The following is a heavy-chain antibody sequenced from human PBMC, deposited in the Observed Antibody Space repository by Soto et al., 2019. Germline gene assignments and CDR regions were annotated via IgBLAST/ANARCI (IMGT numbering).Heavy chain of an antibody. CDR1: GFTFNNYA. V-gene: IGHV3-23*01. J-gene: IGHJ4*02. CDR3: AIGGGDSCYSYFDY. Sequence: HPGGSLRLSCAASGFTFNNYAMNWVRQAPGRGLEWVSSISGSGGTTYYAGSVKGRFTISRDNSKNTLYLQMNSLRAEDTALYYWAIGGGDSCYSYFDYWGQGTPVTVSS. CDR2: ISGSGGTT. D-gene: IGHD2-15*01.